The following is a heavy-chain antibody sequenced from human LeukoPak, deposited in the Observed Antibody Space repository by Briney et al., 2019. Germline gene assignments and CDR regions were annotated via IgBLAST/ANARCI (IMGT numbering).Heavy chain of an antibody. V-gene: IGHV1-69*13. CDR1: GDTLNNYS. Sequence: GASVKVSCKASGDTLNNYSISWVRQAPGQGLEWMGGIIPIFSTATYAQKFQGRVTITADESTNTAHMELSSLTSDDTAVYYCARGYSRWSIPTSSYYYRMDLWGQGTTVAVSS. J-gene: IGHJ6*02. CDR2: IIPIFSTA. CDR3: ARGYSRWSIPTSSYYYRMDL. D-gene: IGHD6-13*01.